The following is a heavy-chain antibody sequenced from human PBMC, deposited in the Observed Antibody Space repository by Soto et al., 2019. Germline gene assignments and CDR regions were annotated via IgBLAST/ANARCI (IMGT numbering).Heavy chain of an antibody. Sequence: ASVKVSCKASGYTFTSYAMHWVRQAPGQRLEWVGWMNPKSGYTGFAQNFQGRLSMTRDTSISTAYMELSSLRSEDTAVYYCVRVFGSIDYWGQGTLVTVSS. CDR1: GYTFTSYA. D-gene: IGHD3-10*02. V-gene: IGHV1-8*02. CDR3: VRVFGSIDY. J-gene: IGHJ4*02. CDR2: MNPKSGYT.